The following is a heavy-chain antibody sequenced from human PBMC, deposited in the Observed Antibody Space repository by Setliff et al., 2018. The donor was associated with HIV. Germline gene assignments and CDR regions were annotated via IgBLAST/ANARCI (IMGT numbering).Heavy chain of an antibody. D-gene: IGHD3-10*02. V-gene: IGHV4-38-2*02. Sequence: SETLSLTCNVSGYSIRDGYYWAWIRQPPGKGLEWIGSVYHRGNTHYNPSLWSRVTMSVDISNNQFSLDLTSVTAADTAVYYCARRDVSFLFGQFDSWGQGILVTISS. J-gene: IGHJ4*02. CDR2: VYHRGNT. CDR1: GYSIRDGYY. CDR3: ARRDVSFLFGQFDS.